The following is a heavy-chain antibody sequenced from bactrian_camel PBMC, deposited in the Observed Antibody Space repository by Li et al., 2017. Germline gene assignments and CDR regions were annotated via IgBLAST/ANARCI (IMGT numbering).Heavy chain of an antibody. CDR3: TASRRVVTGWGIPTTISRDFAF. CDR2: INSGDGSS. D-gene: IGHD5*01. V-gene: IGHV3S40*01. CDR1: GFTFSSSV. J-gene: IGHJ6*01. Sequence: QLVESGGGLVQPGGSLRLACAASGFTFSSSVMSWVRQAPGEGLEWVSTINSGDGSSYYVDSVKGRFAISRDDVTNTTYLQMNSLKSEDTALYYCTASRRVVTGWGIPTTISRDFAFWGRGTQVTVS.